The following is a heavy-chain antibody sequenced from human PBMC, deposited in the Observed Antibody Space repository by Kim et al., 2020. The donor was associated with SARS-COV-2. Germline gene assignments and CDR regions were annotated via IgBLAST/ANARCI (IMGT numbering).Heavy chain of an antibody. CDR3: ASYPQYCSGGSCYSFFPY. Sequence: SETLSLTCAVYGGSFSGYYWSWIRQPPGKGLEWIGEINHSGSTNYNPSLKSRVTISVDTSKNQFSLKLSSVTAADTAVYYCASYPQYCSGGSCYSFFPYWGQGTLVTVSS. CDR2: INHSGST. CDR1: GGSFSGYY. V-gene: IGHV4-34*01. D-gene: IGHD2-15*01. J-gene: IGHJ4*02.